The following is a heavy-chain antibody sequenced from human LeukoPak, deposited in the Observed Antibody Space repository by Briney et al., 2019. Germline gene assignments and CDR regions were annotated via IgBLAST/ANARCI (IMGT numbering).Heavy chain of an antibody. CDR3: ASQYYGDLSLILDY. D-gene: IGHD4-17*01. CDR2: IYYSGST. Sequence: SETLSLTCAVSGYSISSSNWWGWIRQPPGKGLEWIGYIYYSGSTNYNPSLKSRVTMSVDTSKNQFSLKLSSVTAADTAVYYCASQYYGDLSLILDYWGQGTLVTVSS. V-gene: IGHV4-28*01. J-gene: IGHJ4*02. CDR1: GYSISSSNW.